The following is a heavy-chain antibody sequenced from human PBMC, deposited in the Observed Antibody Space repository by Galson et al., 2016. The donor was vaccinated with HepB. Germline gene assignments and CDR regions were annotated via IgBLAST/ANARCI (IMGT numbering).Heavy chain of an antibody. D-gene: IGHD5-24*01. Sequence: SLRLSCAASGFSFHNYGMNWVRQAPGKGLEWVAGISGSGTDADYTDSVRGRFFISRDNSRTTLFLQMNSLTVEDTAVYYCAFSRGGMAISYLNYWGRGTLVTVST. V-gene: IGHV3-23*01. CDR2: ISGSGTDA. CDR3: AFSRGGMAISYLNY. CDR1: GFSFHNYG. J-gene: IGHJ4*02.